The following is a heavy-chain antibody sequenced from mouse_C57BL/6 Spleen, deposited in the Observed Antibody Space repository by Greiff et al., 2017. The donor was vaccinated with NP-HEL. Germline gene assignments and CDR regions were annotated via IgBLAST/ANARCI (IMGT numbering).Heavy chain of an antibody. J-gene: IGHJ2*01. CDR2: IHPNSGST. Sequence: VQLQQPGAELVKPGASVKLSCKASGYTFTSYWMHWVKQRPGQGLEWIGMIHPNSGSTNYNEKFKSKATLTVDKSSSTAYMQLSSLTSEDSAVYYCARAGFTTVVATELDYWGQGTTLTVSS. V-gene: IGHV1-64*01. D-gene: IGHD1-1*01. CDR3: ARAGFTTVVATELDY. CDR1: GYTFTSYW.